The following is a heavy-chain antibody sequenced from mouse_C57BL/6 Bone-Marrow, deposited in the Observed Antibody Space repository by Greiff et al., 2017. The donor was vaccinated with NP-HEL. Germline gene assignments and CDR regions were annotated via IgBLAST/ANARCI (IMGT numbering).Heavy chain of an antibody. D-gene: IGHD4-1*01. CDR3: ARGTGTGYAMDY. V-gene: IGHV7-1*01. J-gene: IGHJ4*01. Sequence: EVKLVESGGGLVQSGRSLRLSCATSGFTFSDFYMEWVRQAPGKGLEWIAASRNKANDYTTEYSASVKGRFIVSRDTSQSILYLQMNALRAEDTAIYYCARGTGTGYAMDYWGQGTSVTVSS. CDR1: GFTFSDFY. CDR2: SRNKANDYTT.